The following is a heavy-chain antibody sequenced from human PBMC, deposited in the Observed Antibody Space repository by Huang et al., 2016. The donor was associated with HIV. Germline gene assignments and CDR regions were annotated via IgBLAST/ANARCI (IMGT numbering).Heavy chain of an antibody. J-gene: IGHJ5*02. Sequence: QVQLVQSGAEVKKPGASVKVSCKASGYTFTGYYTHWVRQAPGQGLEWMGGINPNRGGTNYAQKFQGRVTMTRDTSISTAYMELSRLRSDDTAVYYCARGTGSSWYIGWFDPWGQGTLVTVSS. CDR3: ARGTGSSWYIGWFDP. CDR1: GYTFTGYY. D-gene: IGHD6-13*01. CDR2: INPNRGGT. V-gene: IGHV1-2*02.